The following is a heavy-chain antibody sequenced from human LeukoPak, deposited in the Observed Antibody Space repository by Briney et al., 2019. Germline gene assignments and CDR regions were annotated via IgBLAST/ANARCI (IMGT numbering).Heavy chain of an antibody. CDR2: IKQDGSEK. CDR1: GFTFSSYA. CDR3: ARVTEPGYSRSWYGWFDP. J-gene: IGHJ5*02. Sequence: GGSLRLSCAASGFTFSSYAMHWVRQAPGKGLEWVANIKQDGSEKYYVDSVKGRFTISRDNAKNSLYLQMNSLRAEDTAVYYCARVTEPGYSRSWYGWFDPWGQGTLVTVSS. V-gene: IGHV3-7*01. D-gene: IGHD6-13*01.